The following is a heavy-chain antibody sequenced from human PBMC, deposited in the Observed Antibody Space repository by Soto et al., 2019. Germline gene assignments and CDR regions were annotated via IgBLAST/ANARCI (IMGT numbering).Heavy chain of an antibody. D-gene: IGHD3-10*01. CDR3: ARIGHYYYGSGSYYTYYYYYMDV. CDR2: IYYSGST. J-gene: IGHJ6*03. Sequence: SETLSLTCTVSGGSISSYYWSWIRQPPGKGLEWIGYIYYSGSTNYNPSLKSRVTISVDTSKNQFSLKLSSVTAADTAVYYCARIGHYYYGSGSYYTYYYYYMDVWGKGTTVTVSS. CDR1: GGSISSYY. V-gene: IGHV4-59*01.